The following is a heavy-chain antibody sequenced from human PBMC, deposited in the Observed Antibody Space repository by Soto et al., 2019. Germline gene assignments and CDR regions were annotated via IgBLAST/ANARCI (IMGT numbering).Heavy chain of an antibody. CDR3: ARDLGYYYMDV. CDR2: IIPILGIA. Sequence: QVQLVQSGAEVQKPGSSVKVSCKASGGTFSSYTISWVRQAPGQGLEWMGRIIPILGIANYAQKFQGRVTITADKSTSTAYMELSSLRSEDTAVYYCARDLGYYYMDVWGKGTTVTVSS. CDR1: GGTFSSYT. D-gene: IGHD3-16*01. J-gene: IGHJ6*03. V-gene: IGHV1-69*08.